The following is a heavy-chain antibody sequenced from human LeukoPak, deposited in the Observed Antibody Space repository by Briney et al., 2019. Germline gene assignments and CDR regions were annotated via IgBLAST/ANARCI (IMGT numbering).Heavy chain of an antibody. CDR3: ARSKYYDILTGYYYFDY. V-gene: IGHV1-2*02. Sequence: ASVKVSCKASGYTFTGYYMHWVRQAPGRGLEWMGWINPNSGGTNYAQKLQGRVTMTTDTSTSTAYMELRSLRSDDTAVYYCARSKYYDILTGYYYFDYWGQGTLVTVSS. J-gene: IGHJ4*02. D-gene: IGHD3-9*01. CDR1: GYTFTGYY. CDR2: INPNSGGT.